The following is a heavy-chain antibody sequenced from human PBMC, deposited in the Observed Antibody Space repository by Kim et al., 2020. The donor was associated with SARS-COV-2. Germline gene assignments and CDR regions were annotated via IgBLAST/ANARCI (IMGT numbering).Heavy chain of an antibody. CDR3: ARDEEAVAD. Sequence: GNPTYAQGFTGRFVFSLDTSVSTAYLQISSLKAEDTAVYYCARDEEAVADWGQGTLVTVSS. J-gene: IGHJ4*02. V-gene: IGHV7-4-1*02. D-gene: IGHD6-19*01. CDR2: GNP.